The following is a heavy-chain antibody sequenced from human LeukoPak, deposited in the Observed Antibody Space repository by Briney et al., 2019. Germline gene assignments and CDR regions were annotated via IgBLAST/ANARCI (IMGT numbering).Heavy chain of an antibody. CDR2: INPNSGGT. Sequence: ASVKVSCKTSGYSFTDYYMHWVRQAPGQGLEWTGWINPNSGGTSAAQKFQGRVTMTRDTSITTVYMEVSWLTSDDTAIYYCARADRLHGGPYLIGPWGQGTLVTVSS. CDR3: ARADRLHGGPYLIGP. CDR1: GYSFTDYY. V-gene: IGHV1-2*02. D-gene: IGHD2-21*01. J-gene: IGHJ5*02.